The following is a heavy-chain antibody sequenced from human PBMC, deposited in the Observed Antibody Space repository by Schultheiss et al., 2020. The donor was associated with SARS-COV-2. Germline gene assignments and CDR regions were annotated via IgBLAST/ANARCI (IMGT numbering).Heavy chain of an antibody. J-gene: IGHJ6*02. CDR1: GYTFTSYD. CDR3: ARHGTRFGWGYYYYGMDV. V-gene: IGHV1-8*01. CDR2: MNPNSGNT. D-gene: IGHD3-16*01. Sequence: ASVKVSCKASGYTFTSYDINWVRQATGQGLAWMGWMNPNSGNTGYAQKFQGRVTMTRNTSISTAYMELSSLRSEDTAVYYCARHGTRFGWGYYYYGMDVWGQGTTVTVSS.